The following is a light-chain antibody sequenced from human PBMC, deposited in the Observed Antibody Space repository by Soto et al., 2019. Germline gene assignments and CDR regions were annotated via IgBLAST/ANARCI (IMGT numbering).Light chain of an antibody. J-gene: IGKJ2*01. CDR2: AAS. CDR3: QQYSSSPDP. V-gene: IGKV3-20*01. CDR1: QSVSSSY. Sequence: EIVLTQSPGTLSLSPGERATLSCRASQSVSSSYLAWYQQKPGQAPRLLIYAASSRATGIPDRFSGSGSGTDFILTISRLEPEDVAVYYCQQYSSSPDPFGQGTKLEIK.